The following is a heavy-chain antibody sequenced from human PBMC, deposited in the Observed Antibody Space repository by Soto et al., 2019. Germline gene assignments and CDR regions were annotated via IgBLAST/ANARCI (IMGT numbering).Heavy chain of an antibody. J-gene: IGHJ5*02. D-gene: IGHD6-19*01. CDR1: GYTFTTYA. Sequence: ASVKVSCKASGYTFTTYAMHWVRQAPGQRLEWMGWINAGNGNTKYSQKFQGRVTITRDTSASTAYMELSSLRSEDTAVYYCARDRSVAVAGPGWFDPCGQGTLVTVSS. CDR3: ARDRSVAVAGPGWFDP. CDR2: INAGNGNT. V-gene: IGHV1-3*01.